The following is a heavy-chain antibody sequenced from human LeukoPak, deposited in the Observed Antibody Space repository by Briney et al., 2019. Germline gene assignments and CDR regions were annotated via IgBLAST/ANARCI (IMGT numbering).Heavy chain of an antibody. V-gene: IGHV4-59*01. J-gene: IGHJ4*02. CDR2: IYYSGST. D-gene: IGHD3-9*01. Sequence: PSETLSLTCTVSGGSISSYYWSWIRQPPGKGLEWIGYIYYSGSTNYNPSLKSRVTISVDTSKNQFSLKLSSVTAADTAVYYCARVGILTGYTFDYWGQGTLVTVSS. CDR1: GGSISSYY. CDR3: ARVGILTGYTFDY.